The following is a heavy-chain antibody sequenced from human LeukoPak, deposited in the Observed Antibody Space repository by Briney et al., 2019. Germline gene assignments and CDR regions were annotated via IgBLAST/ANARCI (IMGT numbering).Heavy chain of an antibody. V-gene: IGHV1-2*02. CDR1: GYTFTSYG. J-gene: IGHJ3*02. Sequence: GASVKVSCKASGYTFTSYGTSWVRQAPGQGLEWMGWINPNSGGTNYAQKFQGRVTMTRDTSISTAYMELSRLRSDDTAVYYCARDYGGNLDAFDIWGQGTMVTVSS. CDR3: ARDYGGNLDAFDI. CDR2: INPNSGGT. D-gene: IGHD4-23*01.